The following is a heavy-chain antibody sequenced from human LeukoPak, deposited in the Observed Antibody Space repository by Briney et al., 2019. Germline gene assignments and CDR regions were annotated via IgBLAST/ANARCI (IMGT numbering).Heavy chain of an antibody. J-gene: IGHJ5*02. Sequence: GGSLRLSCAASGFTFSNYWMTWVRQAPGKGLEWVSAISGSGGSTYYADSVKGRFTISRDNSKNTLYLQMNSLRAEDTAVYYCAKDHSYCESDWFDPWGQGTLVTVSS. CDR3: AKDHSYCESDWFDP. CDR1: GFTFSNYW. CDR2: ISGSGGST. V-gene: IGHV3-23*01. D-gene: IGHD1-26*01.